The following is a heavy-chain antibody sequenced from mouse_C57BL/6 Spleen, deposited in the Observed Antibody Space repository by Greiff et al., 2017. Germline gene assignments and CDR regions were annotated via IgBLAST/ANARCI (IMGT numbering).Heavy chain of an antibody. CDR1: GYTFTDYY. J-gene: IGHJ2*01. D-gene: IGHD3-2*02. V-gene: IGHV1-75*01. CDR2: IFPGSGST. Sequence: QVQLQQSGPELVKPGASVKISCKASGYTFTDYYINWVKQRPGQGLEWIGWIFPGSGSTYYNEKFKGKATLTVDTSSSTAYMLLSSLTSEDSAVYFCARSEDSSDYGCWGQGTTLTVSS. CDR3: ARSEDSSDYGC.